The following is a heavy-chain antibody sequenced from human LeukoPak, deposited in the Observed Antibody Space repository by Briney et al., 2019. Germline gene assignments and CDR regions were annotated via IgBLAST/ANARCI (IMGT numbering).Heavy chain of an antibody. J-gene: IGHJ6*02. Sequence: ASVKVSCKASGYTFTGYYMHWVRQAPGQGLEWMGWINPNSGGTNYAQKFQGRVTMTRDTSISTAYMELSRLRSDDTAVYYCARSGPGGIKHYYYGMDVWGQGTTVTVSS. V-gene: IGHV1-2*02. D-gene: IGHD3-16*01. CDR1: GYTFTGYY. CDR2: INPNSGGT. CDR3: ARSGPGGIKHYYYGMDV.